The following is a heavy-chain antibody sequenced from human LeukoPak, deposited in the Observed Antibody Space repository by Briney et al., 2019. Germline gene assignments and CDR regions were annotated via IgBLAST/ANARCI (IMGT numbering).Heavy chain of an antibody. CDR2: INHSGST. CDR3: ARGLYCSSTSCYEDY. Sequence: SETLSLTCTVSGYSISSGYYWSWIRQPPGKGLEWIGEINHSGSTNYNPSLKSRVTISVDTSKNQFSLKLSSVTAADTAVYYCARGLYCSSTSCYEDYWGQGTLVTVSS. J-gene: IGHJ4*02. D-gene: IGHD2-2*01. CDR1: GYSISSGYY. V-gene: IGHV4-38-2*02.